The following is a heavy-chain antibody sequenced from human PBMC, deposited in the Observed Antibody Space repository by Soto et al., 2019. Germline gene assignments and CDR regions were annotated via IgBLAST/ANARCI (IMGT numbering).Heavy chain of an antibody. CDR3: AREFCSGGNCYTYYFDP. J-gene: IGHJ5*02. Sequence: GSLRLSCAASGLTFNRYWMHWVRHAPGKGLVWVSHINTDGSNTNYADSVKGRFTISRDNAKSTLFLQMNSLRDEDTAVYYCAREFCSGGNCYTYYFDPWGQGIPLTVSS. V-gene: IGHV3-74*01. CDR1: GLTFNRYW. D-gene: IGHD2-15*01. CDR2: INTDGSNT.